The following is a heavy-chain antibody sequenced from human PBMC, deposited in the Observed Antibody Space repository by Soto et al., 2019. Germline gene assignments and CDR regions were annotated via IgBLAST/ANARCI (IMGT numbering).Heavy chain of an antibody. V-gene: IGHV4-31*03. CDR3: ARDQSNHWFDP. Sequence: SETLSLTCTVSGGSISSGGYYWSWIRQHPGKGLEWIGYIYYSGSTYYNPSLKSRVTISVDTSKNQFSLKLGSVTAADTAVYYCARDQSNHWFDPWGQGTLVTVSS. CDR1: GGSISSGGYY. J-gene: IGHJ5*02. CDR2: IYYSGST.